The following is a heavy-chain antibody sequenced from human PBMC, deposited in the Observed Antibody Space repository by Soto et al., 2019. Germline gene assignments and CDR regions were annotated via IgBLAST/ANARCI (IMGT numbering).Heavy chain of an antibody. D-gene: IGHD6-25*01. Sequence: GGSLRLSCAASGFTFSSYGMHWVRQAPGKGLEWVAVISYDGSNKYYADSVKGRFTISRDNSKNTLYLQMNSLRAEDTAVYYFLKDLFGDGYRLAYCGQGSLVTVSS. CDR2: ISYDGSNK. J-gene: IGHJ1*01. CDR3: LKDLFGDGYRLAY. V-gene: IGHV3-30*18. CDR1: GFTFSSYG.